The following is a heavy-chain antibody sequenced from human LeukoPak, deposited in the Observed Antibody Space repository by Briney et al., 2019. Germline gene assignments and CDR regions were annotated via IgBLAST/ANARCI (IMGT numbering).Heavy chain of an antibody. CDR2: IYSGGTT. Sequence: SETLSLTCTVSGGSMSSYYWTWIRQPPGGGLEWVGRIYSGGTTDYNPSLKSRVTMSVDTSKKQFFLMLDSVTDADTAAYYCARHLVGASFYFFACWVRGTVAIVSS. CDR1: GGSMSSYY. D-gene: IGHD1-26*01. CDR3: ARHLVGASFYFFAC. V-gene: IGHV4-4*07. J-gene: IGHJ4*02.